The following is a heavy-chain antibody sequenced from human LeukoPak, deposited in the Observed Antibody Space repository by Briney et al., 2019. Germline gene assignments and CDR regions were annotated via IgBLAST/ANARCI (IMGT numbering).Heavy chain of an antibody. CDR1: GYTFTDYN. V-gene: IGHV1-2*06. CDR3: ARQGAASGRLIDY. Sequence: ASVKVSRKASGYTFTDYNVHWVRQAPGQGLEWMGRINPHSGGTDYTQKFQGRVTMTRDTSITTAYMELSRLTSDDTAVYYCARQGAASGRLIDYWGQGTLVTVSS. CDR2: INPHSGGT. J-gene: IGHJ4*02. D-gene: IGHD5-12*01.